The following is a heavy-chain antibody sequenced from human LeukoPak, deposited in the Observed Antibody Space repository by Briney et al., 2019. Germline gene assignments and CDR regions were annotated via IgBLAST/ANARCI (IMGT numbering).Heavy chain of an antibody. CDR2: IYHSGST. J-gene: IGHJ4*02. CDR1: GGSISSSNW. D-gene: IGHD2-15*01. V-gene: IGHV4-4*02. Sequence: SETLSLTCAVSGGSISSSNWWSWVRQPPGKGLEWIGGIYHSGSTNYNPSLKSRVTISVDKSKNQFSLNLCSVTAADTAVYYCAREGYCSGGSCVLFDYWGQGALVTVSS. CDR3: AREGYCSGGSCVLFDY.